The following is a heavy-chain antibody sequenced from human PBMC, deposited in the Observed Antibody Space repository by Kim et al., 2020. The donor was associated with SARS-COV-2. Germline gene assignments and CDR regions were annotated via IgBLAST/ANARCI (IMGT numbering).Heavy chain of an antibody. Sequence: GGSLRLSCAASGFTFSSYGMHCVRQAPGKGLEWVAVISYDGSNKYYADSLKGRFTISRDNSKNTLYLQMNSLRAEDTAVYYCAKPYYYDSSGYHGYFQHWGQGTLVTVSS. V-gene: IGHV3-30*18. J-gene: IGHJ1*01. D-gene: IGHD3-22*01. CDR2: ISYDGSNK. CDR1: GFTFSSYG. CDR3: AKPYYYDSSGYHGYFQH.